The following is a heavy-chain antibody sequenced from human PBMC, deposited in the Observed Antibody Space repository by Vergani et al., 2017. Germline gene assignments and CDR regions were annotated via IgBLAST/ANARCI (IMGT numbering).Heavy chain of an antibody. CDR1: GVTFSSYW. CDR3: ARGAGYCSSTSCPPTLRHYYYYIDV. J-gene: IGHJ6*03. CDR2: INQDGTDN. V-gene: IGHV3-7*01. Sequence: DVQMVESGGGLVQPGGSLRLSCAASGVTFSSYWMSWIRQAPGKGLEWVANINQDGTDNYYVDSVKGRFTISRDNANNSLFLQMSSLRAEDTAVYYCARGAGYCSSTSCPPTLRHYYYYIDVWGKGTTVTVSS. D-gene: IGHD2-2*01.